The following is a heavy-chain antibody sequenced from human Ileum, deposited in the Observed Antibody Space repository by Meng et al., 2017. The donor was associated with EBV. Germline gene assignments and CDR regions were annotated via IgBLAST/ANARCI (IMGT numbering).Heavy chain of an antibody. Sequence: VSRPGRANPSRPLSLTSPALGGSISSGGYYWSWIRQPPGKGLEWIGYIYKSGSTYYNPSLTSRVTISVDTSKNQFFLKLGSVTAADTGVYYCARGGDTSGYSLDYWGQGILVTVSS. CDR2: IYKSGST. V-gene: IGHV4-30-4*01. CDR1: GGSISSGGYY. J-gene: IGHJ4*02. CDR3: ARGGDTSGYSLDY. D-gene: IGHD3-22*01.